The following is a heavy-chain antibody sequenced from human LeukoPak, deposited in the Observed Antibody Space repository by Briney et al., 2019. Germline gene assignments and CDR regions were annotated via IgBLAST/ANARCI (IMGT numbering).Heavy chain of an antibody. J-gene: IGHJ4*02. CDR3: ARGKRDTAMVNENYFDY. D-gene: IGHD5-18*01. V-gene: IGHV4-34*01. Sequence: PSETLSLTCTVYGGSFSGYYWSWIRQPPGKGLEWIGEINHSGSTNYNPSLKSRVTISVDTSKNQLPLKLSSVTAADTAVYYCARGKRDTAMVNENYFDYWGQGTLVTVSS. CDR1: GGSFSGYY. CDR2: INHSGST.